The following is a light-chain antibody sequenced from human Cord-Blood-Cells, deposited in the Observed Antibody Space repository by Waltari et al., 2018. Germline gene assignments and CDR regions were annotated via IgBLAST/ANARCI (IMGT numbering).Light chain of an antibody. CDR1: QSVSSY. Sequence: EIVLTQSPATLSLSPGEIATLSCRSSQSVSSYLALYQQKPGQVPRLLIYDASNRATGIPARFSGSVSVTDFTLTISSLEPEYFAVYYCQQRSNWLTFGGGTKVEIK. V-gene: IGKV3-11*01. CDR2: DAS. CDR3: QQRSNWLT. J-gene: IGKJ4*01.